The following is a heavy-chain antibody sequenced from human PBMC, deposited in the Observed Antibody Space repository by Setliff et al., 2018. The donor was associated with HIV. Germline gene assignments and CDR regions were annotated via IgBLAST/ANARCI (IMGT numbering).Heavy chain of an antibody. Sequence: VASVKVSCKASGYTFSDYDVAWVRQAPGQGLEWMGWISGYSGHTSYAQKIQGRVTMTTDTSTSTAYMELRSLRSDDTAVYFCAREHSTTWPYFDFWGRGTLVTVSS. J-gene: IGHJ4*02. D-gene: IGHD6-13*01. CDR3: AREHSTTWPYFDF. V-gene: IGHV1-18*01. CDR1: GYTFSDYD. CDR2: ISGYSGHT.